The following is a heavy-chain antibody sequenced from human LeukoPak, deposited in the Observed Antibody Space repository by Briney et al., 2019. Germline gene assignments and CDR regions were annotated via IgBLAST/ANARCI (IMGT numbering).Heavy chain of an antibody. D-gene: IGHD3-3*01. J-gene: IGHJ5*02. CDR3: ARSPLTIFGVVRDYNWFDP. V-gene: IGHV4-59*08. Sequence: KTSETLSLTCTVSGGSISSYYWSWIRQPPGKGLEWIGYIYYSGSTNYNPSLKSRVTISVDTSKNQFSLKLSSVTAADTAVYYCARSPLTIFGVVRDYNWFDPWGQGTLVTVSS. CDR2: IYYSGST. CDR1: GGSISSYY.